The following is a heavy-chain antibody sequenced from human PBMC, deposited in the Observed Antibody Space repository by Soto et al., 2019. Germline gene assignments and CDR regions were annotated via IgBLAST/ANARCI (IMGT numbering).Heavy chain of an antibody. CDR2: ISAYNGNT. V-gene: IGHV1-18*01. CDR1: GYTFTSYG. CDR3: AREVGYCSSTSCYAYYFDY. D-gene: IGHD2-2*01. J-gene: IGHJ4*02. Sequence: QVQLVQSGAEVKKPGASVKVSCKASGYTFTSYGISWVRQAPGQGLEWMGWISAYNGNTNYAQKLQGRVTMTTDTSTSTAYMELRRLRSDDTAVYYCAREVGYCSSTSCYAYYFDYWGQGTLVTVSS.